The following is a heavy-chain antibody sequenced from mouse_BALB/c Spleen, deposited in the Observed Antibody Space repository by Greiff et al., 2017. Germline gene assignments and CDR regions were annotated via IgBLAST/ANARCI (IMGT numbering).Heavy chain of an antibody. D-gene: IGHD1-2*01. CDR2: ISTYYGDA. Sequence: VQGVESGAELVRPGVSVKISCKGSGYTFTDYAMHWVKQSHAKSLEWIGVISTYYGDASYNQKFKGKATMTVDKSSSTAYMELARLTSEDSAIYSCARGTTAQAWFAYWGQGTLVTVSA. V-gene: IGHV1S137*01. CDR3: ARGTTAQAWFAY. CDR1: GYTFTDYA. J-gene: IGHJ3*01.